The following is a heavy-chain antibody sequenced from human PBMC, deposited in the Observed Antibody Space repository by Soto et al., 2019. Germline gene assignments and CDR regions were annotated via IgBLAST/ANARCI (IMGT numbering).Heavy chain of an antibody. CDR1: GGTFSSYA. Sequence: ASVKVSCKASGGTFSSYAISWVRQTPGQGLEWKGGIIPIFGTANYAQKFQGRVTITADESTSTAYMELSSLRSEDTAVYYCARFEYPKSGVDYWGQGTLVTVSS. CDR3: ARFEYPKSGVDY. J-gene: IGHJ4*02. CDR2: IIPIFGTA. V-gene: IGHV1-69*13. D-gene: IGHD2-2*01.